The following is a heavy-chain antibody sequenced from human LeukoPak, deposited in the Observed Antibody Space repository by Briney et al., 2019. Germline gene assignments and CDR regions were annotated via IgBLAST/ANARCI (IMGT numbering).Heavy chain of an antibody. V-gene: IGHV4-38-2*02. J-gene: IGHJ4*02. CDR3: ARFDQVSETAGGY. CDR2: IYHSGST. CDR1: GYSISSGYY. D-gene: IGHD5/OR15-5a*01. Sequence: PSETLSLTCTVSGYSISSGYYWGWIRQPPGKGLEWIGSIYHSGSTYYNPSLKSRVTISVDTSKNQFSLKLSSVTAADTAVYYCARFDQVSETAGGYWGQGTLVTVSS.